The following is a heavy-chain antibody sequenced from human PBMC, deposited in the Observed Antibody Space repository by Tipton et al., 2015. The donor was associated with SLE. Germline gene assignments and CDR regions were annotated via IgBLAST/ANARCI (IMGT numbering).Heavy chain of an antibody. CDR2: IYYSGST. D-gene: IGHD5/OR15-5a*01. J-gene: IGHJ3*02. CDR1: SGSISSYY. Sequence: TLSLTCTVSSGSISSYYWSWIRQPPGKGLEWIGYIYYSGSTNYNPSLKSRVTTSVDRSTNQFSLKLSSVTAADTAVYYCARQTRVAFDIWGQGTMVTVSS. CDR3: ARQTRVAFDI. V-gene: IGHV4-59*08.